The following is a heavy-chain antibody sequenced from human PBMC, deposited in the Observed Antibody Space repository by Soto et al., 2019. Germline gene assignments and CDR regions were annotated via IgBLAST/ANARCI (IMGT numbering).Heavy chain of an antibody. CDR1: GLNIGNYG. J-gene: IGHJ5*02. CDR3: ARCSVYDFWSGYENWLDP. Sequence: VVPMRLSCVAFGLNIGNYGVHWVLQATGKGLEWVAVIWYDGSNKYYADSVKGRFTISRDNSKNTLYLQMNSLRAEDTAVYYCARCSVYDFWSGYENWLDPWGQGTLVTVST. V-gene: IGHV3-33*08. D-gene: IGHD3-3*01. CDR2: IWYDGSNK.